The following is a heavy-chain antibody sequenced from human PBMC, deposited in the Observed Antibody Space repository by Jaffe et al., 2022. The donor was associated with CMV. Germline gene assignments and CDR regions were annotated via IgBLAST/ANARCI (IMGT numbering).Heavy chain of an antibody. D-gene: IGHD3-22*01. CDR3: ARDYVVAIDSYFYYGMNV. CDR1: GGSINSHY. V-gene: IGHV4-59*11. J-gene: IGHJ6*02. Sequence: QVQLQESGPGLVKPSETLSLTCTVSGGSINSHYWTWIRQSPGKGLEWLGYISHRGSTNYNPSLSSRVTMSVDTSKNQFSLRLSSVTAADTAVYYCARDYVVAIDSYFYYGMNVWGQGTSVTVSS. CDR2: ISHRGST.